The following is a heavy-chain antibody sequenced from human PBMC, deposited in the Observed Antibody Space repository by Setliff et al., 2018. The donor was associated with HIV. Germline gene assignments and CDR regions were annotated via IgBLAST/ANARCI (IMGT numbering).Heavy chain of an antibody. CDR3: MRHWDYCGGNCPHNSIDF. Sequence: LRLSCAASGFSFSSFGMHWVRQAPGKGLEWVANIWYQGSNKYYADSVKGRFTISRDNSQNTVYLQMTNLRVEDTALYFCMRHWDYCGGNCPHNSIDFWGQGALVTVSS. CDR1: GFSFSSFG. J-gene: IGHJ4*02. V-gene: IGHV3-33*01. CDR2: IWYQGSNK. D-gene: IGHD2-21*02.